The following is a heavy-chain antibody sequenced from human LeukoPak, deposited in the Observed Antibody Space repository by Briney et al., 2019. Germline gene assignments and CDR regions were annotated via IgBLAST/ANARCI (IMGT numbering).Heavy chain of an antibody. J-gene: IGHJ2*01. CDR3: ARDPYYFDL. V-gene: IGHV4-59*02. CDR1: GGSVSSYY. CDR2: IYSSGST. Sequence: SETLSLTCTVSGGSVSSYYWNWIRQPPGKGLEWIGYIYSSGSTNYNPSLKSRVTIPVDTSKNQFSLKLSSVTAADTAVYYCARDPYYFDLWGRGTLVTVSS.